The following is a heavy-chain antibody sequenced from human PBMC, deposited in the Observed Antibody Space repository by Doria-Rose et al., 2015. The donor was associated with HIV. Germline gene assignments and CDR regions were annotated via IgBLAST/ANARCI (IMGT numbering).Heavy chain of an antibody. D-gene: IGHD6-13*01. Sequence: PVLVKPTETLTLTCTVSGVSLSSPGMGVSWIRQPPGKALEWLANIFSDDERSYKTSLKSRLTISRGTSKSQVVLTMTDMDPVDTATYFCARIKSSRWYHKYYFDFWGQGTLVIVSA. J-gene: IGHJ4*02. CDR3: ARIKSSRWYHKYYFDF. CDR1: GVSLSSPGMG. V-gene: IGHV2-26*01. CDR2: IFSDDER.